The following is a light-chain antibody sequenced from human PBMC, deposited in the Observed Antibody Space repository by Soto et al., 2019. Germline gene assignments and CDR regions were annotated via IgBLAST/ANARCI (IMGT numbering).Light chain of an antibody. CDR3: QQDTSYLWT. Sequence: DIQMTQSPSTLSASVGDRVTITCRASQSISSWLAWYQQKPGKAPKLLIYKASSLESGVPSRFSGSGSGTEFTLTISSLQPDDFATYDCQQDTSYLWTFGQGTKVEIK. V-gene: IGKV1-5*03. J-gene: IGKJ1*01. CDR1: QSISSW. CDR2: KAS.